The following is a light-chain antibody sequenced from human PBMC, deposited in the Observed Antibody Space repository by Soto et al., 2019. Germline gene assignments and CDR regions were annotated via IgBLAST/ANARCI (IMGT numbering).Light chain of an antibody. CDR2: ENE. CDR3: AKWDATLSAAV. Sequence: QSVLTQPPSVSAAPGQKVTISCSGRSSNIGINFVSRYQKLPGTAPKLLIYENERRPSGIPDRFSGSKSGTSATLAITGLQTGDEADYYCAKWDATLSAAVFGGGTKVTVL. J-gene: IGLJ3*02. V-gene: IGLV1-51*02. CDR1: SSNIGINF.